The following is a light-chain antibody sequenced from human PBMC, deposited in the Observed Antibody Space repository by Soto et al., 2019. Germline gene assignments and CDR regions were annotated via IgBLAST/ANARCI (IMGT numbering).Light chain of an antibody. CDR1: SSDVGGYNY. CDR2: EVS. Sequence: QSALTQPAYVSGSPGQSITISCTVTSSDVGGYNYVSWYQQHPGKAPKLMIYEVSNRPSGVSNRFSGSKSANTASLTISGLQAEDEADYYCNSYTGSRPLYVFGTGTKLTVL. J-gene: IGLJ1*01. CDR3: NSYTGSRPLYV. V-gene: IGLV2-14*01.